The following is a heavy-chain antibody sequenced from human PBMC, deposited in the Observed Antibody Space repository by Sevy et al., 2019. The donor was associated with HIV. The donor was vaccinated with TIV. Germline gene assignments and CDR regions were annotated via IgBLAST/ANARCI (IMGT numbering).Heavy chain of an antibody. J-gene: IGHJ5*02. CDR3: AKDRYSSGWTGGWFDP. CDR1: GFTFDDYV. CDR2: ISWNSGSI. D-gene: IGHD6-19*01. V-gene: IGHV3-9*01. Sequence: GGSLRLSCAASGFTFDDYVMHWVRQAPGKGLEWVSGISWNSGSIGYADSLKGRFTISRDNAKNSLYLQMNSLRAEDTALYYCAKDRYSSGWTGGWFDPWGQGTLVTVSS.